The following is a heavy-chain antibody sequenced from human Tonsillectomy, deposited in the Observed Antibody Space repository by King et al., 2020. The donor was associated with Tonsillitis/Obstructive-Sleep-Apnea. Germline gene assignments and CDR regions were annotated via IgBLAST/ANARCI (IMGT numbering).Heavy chain of an antibody. V-gene: IGHV4-34*01. Sequence: VQLQQWGAGLLKPSETLSLTCAVYGGSFSNYYWSWIRQPPGKGLEWIGEINHSGSTNYNPSLKSRVTISVDTSKNQFSLKLSSVTAADTAVYYCARDSRAVTATSVGMDVWGQGTTVTVSS. CDR1: GGSFSNYY. D-gene: IGHD2-21*02. CDR2: INHSGST. J-gene: IGHJ6*02. CDR3: ARDSRAVTATSVGMDV.